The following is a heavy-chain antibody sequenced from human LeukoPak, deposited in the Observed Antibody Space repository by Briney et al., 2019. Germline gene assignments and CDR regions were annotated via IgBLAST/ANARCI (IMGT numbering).Heavy chain of an antibody. CDR2: ISAYNGNT. CDR3: ATDLSLGGATNSNLYYMDV. J-gene: IGHJ6*03. V-gene: IGHV1-18*01. Sequence: ASVKVSCKASGYTFTSYGISWVRQAPGQGLEWMGWISAYNGNTNYAQKLQGRVTMTTDTSTSTAYMELRSLRSDDTAVYYCATDLSLGGATNSNLYYMDVGGKGTTVTVSS. CDR1: GYTFTSYG. D-gene: IGHD1-26*01.